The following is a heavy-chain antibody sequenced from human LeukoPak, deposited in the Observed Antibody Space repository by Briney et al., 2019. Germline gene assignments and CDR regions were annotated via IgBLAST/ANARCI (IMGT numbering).Heavy chain of an antibody. CDR3: ARGASGNYYVFDS. CDR2: ITNSGRST. CDR1: GFSFSNYF. Sequence: GGSLRLSCEASGFSFSNYFMSWIRQTPGKGLEWVSYITNSGRSTNYADAVKGRFTISRDNVKKSVYLEMTDLRAEDTAVYYCARGASGNYYVFDSWGQGTLVTVSS. D-gene: IGHD1-26*01. J-gene: IGHJ4*02. V-gene: IGHV3-11*04.